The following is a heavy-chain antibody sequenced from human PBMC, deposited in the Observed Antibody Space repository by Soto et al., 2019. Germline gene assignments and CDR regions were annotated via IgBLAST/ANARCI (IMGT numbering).Heavy chain of an antibody. Sequence: EVQLVESGGGLVQPGGSLRLSCAASGFTFSSYWMSWVRQAPGKGLEWVANIKQDGSEKYYVDSVKGRFTISRDNAKNSLYLQMNSLRAEVTAVYYCAREGDDFWSGYYYFHYWGQGTLVTVSS. J-gene: IGHJ4*02. D-gene: IGHD3-3*01. CDR2: IKQDGSEK. CDR3: AREGDDFWSGYYYFHY. V-gene: IGHV3-7*01. CDR1: GFTFSSYW.